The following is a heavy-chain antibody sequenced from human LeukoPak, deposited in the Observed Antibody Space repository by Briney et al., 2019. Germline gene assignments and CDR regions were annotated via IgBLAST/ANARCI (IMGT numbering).Heavy chain of an antibody. CDR3: ARVESLVGATPFDY. J-gene: IGHJ4*02. D-gene: IGHD1-26*01. CDR2: ISAYNGNT. Sequence: ASVKVSCKASGYTFTSYGISWVRQAPGQGLEWMGWISAYNGNTNYAQKLLGRVTMTTDTSTSTAYMELRSLRSDDTAVYYCARVESLVGATPFDYWGQGTLVTVSS. CDR1: GYTFTSYG. V-gene: IGHV1-18*01.